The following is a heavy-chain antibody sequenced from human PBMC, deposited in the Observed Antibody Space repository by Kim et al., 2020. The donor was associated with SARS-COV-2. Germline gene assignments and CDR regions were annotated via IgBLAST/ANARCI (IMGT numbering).Heavy chain of an antibody. V-gene: IGHV3-23*01. CDR2: ISGSGTST. Sequence: GGSLRLSCAASGFTFSSYAMSWVRQAPGKGLEWVSAISGSGTSTYYADSVKGRVIISRDNSKNTLFLQMNSLRAEDTALYYCAKEGPYGSGSYLDSWGPGILVTVSS. D-gene: IGHD3-10*01. CDR3: AKEGPYGSGSYLDS. CDR1: GFTFSSYA. J-gene: IGHJ4*02.